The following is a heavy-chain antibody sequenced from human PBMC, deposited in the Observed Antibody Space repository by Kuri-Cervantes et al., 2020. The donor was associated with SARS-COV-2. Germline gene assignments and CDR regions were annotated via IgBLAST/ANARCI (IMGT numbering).Heavy chain of an antibody. J-gene: IGHJ4*02. Sequence: GSLRLSCTVSGGSISSYYWSWIRQPPGKGLEWIGYIYYSGSTNYNPSLKSRVTISVDTSKNQFSLKLSSVTAADTAVYYCARVQSPGYYDSSGFDYWGQGTLVTVSS. V-gene: IGHV4-59*01. CDR3: ARVQSPGYYDSSGFDY. D-gene: IGHD3-22*01. CDR1: GGSISSYY. CDR2: IYYSGST.